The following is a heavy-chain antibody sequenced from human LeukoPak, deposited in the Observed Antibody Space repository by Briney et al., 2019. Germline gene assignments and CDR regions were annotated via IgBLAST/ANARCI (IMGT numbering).Heavy chain of an antibody. CDR1: GFTFSSYA. V-gene: IGHV3-23*01. Sequence: GGSLRLSCAASGFTFSSYAMSWVRQAPGKGLEWVSAISGSGGSTYYADSVKGRFTISRDNSKNTLYLQMNSLRAEDTAVYYCATWNIVVVPATMGGFDPWGQGTLVTVSS. J-gene: IGHJ5*02. D-gene: IGHD2-2*01. CDR3: ATWNIVVVPATMGGFDP. CDR2: ISGSGGST.